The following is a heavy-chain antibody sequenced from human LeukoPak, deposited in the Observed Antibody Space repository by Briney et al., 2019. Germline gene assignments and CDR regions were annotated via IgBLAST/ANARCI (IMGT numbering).Heavy chain of an antibody. Sequence: GASVKVSCKASGYTFTNYYIHWVRQAPGQGLEWMGLINPSGGTTNCAQKSQGRVTMTRDMSTTTVYMHLSSLRSEDTAVYYCAREAVTIFGLVRTQTPKGPHRFDPWGQGTLVTVSS. CDR2: INPSGGTT. D-gene: IGHD3-3*01. CDR1: GYTFTNYY. J-gene: IGHJ5*02. V-gene: IGHV1-46*01. CDR3: AREAVTIFGLVRTQTPKGPHRFDP.